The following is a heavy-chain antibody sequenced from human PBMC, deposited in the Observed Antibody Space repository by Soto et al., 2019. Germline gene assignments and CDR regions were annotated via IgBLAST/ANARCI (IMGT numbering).Heavy chain of an antibody. CDR2: IGPESGAT. J-gene: IGHJ4*02. V-gene: IGHV1-2*02. CDR1: GYTFTGHY. Sequence: ASVKVSCKASGYTFTGHYIHWVRQAPEQGPEWMGEIGPESGATRYAQKFQGRVTMTRDMSITTVYMELNNLSPDDTAVYYCGRGRSGQIVVFYWGQGTPVTVS. CDR3: GRGRSGQIVVFY. D-gene: IGHD1-26*01.